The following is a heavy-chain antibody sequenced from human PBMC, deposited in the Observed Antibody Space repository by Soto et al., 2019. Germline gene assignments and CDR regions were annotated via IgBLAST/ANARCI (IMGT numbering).Heavy chain of an antibody. CDR1: GYTFTSYA. D-gene: IGHD1-1*01. CDR2: INAGNGNT. J-gene: IGHJ6*02. V-gene: IGHV1-3*01. Sequence: ASVKVSCKASGYTFTSYAMHWVRQAPGQRLEWMGWINAGNGNTKYSQKFQGRVTMTTDTATSTAYMDLRSLRSDDTAVYYCARDGERDTGLNFYYYLHGMDAWGQGTRVTVSS. CDR3: ARDGERDTGLNFYYYLHGMDA.